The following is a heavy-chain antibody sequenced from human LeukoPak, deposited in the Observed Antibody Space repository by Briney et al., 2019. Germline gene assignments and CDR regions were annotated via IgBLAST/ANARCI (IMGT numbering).Heavy chain of an antibody. CDR1: GVPFSGYW. CDR2: IKEDGSEA. V-gene: IGHV3-7*04. D-gene: IGHD3-16*01. J-gene: IGHJ4*02. Sequence: PGGSLRLSCAASGVPFSGYWFTWVRQAPGRGLEWVATIKEDGSEAYFGDSVKGRFAISRDNAKNSLYLQMNSLRGEDTAVYYCARGWANRFDYWGQGTLVTVSS. CDR3: ARGWANRFDY.